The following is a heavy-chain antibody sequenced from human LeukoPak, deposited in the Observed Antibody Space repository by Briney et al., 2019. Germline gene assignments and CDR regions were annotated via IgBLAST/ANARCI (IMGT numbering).Heavy chain of an antibody. Sequence: GGSLRLSCAASGFTFSSYSMNWVRQAPGKGLEWVSSISSSSSYIYYADSVKGRFTFSRDNAKNSLYLQMNSLRAEDTAVYYCASWSRVGASSYWGQGTLVTVSS. V-gene: IGHV3-21*01. J-gene: IGHJ4*02. CDR1: GFTFSSYS. D-gene: IGHD1-26*01. CDR3: ASWSRVGASSY. CDR2: ISSSSSYI.